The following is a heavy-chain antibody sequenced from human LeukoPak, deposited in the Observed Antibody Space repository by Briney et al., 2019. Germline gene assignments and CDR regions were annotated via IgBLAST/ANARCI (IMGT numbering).Heavy chain of an antibody. V-gene: IGHV1-8*01. Sequence: EASVKVSCKASGYTFISYYMHWVRQAPGQGLEWMGWMNPVSGNAGSAQKFQGRVTLTRDTSISTAYMELSSLTSDDTAFYYCARAPMGTAPLYWGQGTLVTVSS. CDR3: ARAPMGTAPLY. CDR1: GYTFISYY. CDR2: MNPVSGNA. D-gene: IGHD1/OR15-1a*01. J-gene: IGHJ4*02.